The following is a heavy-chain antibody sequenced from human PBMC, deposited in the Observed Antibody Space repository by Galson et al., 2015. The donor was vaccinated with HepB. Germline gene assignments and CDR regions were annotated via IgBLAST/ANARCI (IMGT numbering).Heavy chain of an antibody. J-gene: IGHJ4*02. CDR3: ARGSGGYEADPFDY. CDR1: RFTFDDYG. Sequence: SLRLSCAASRFTFDDYGMSWVRQAPGKGLEWVSGINWNGGSTGYADSVKGRFTISRDNAKNSLYLQMNSLRAEDTAVYYCARGSGGYEADPFDYWGQGTLVTVSS. CDR2: INWNGGST. V-gene: IGHV3-20*04. D-gene: IGHD5-12*01.